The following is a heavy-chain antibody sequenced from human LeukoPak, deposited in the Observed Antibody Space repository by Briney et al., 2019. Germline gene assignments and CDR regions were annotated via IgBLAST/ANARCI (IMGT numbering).Heavy chain of an antibody. CDR2: IYSGGST. CDR1: GGSISSYY. Sequence: SETLSLTCTVSGGSISSYYWSWIRQPAGKGLEWIGRIYSGGSTNYNPSLKSRVTMSVDTSKNQFSLKLSSVTAADTAVHYCARDGNWYYFDYWGQGTLVTVSS. J-gene: IGHJ4*02. D-gene: IGHD1-1*01. CDR3: ARDGNWYYFDY. V-gene: IGHV4-4*07.